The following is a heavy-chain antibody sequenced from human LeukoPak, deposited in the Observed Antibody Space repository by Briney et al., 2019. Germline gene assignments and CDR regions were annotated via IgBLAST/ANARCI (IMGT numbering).Heavy chain of an antibody. J-gene: IGHJ5*02. Sequence: PGGSLRLSCAASGFTFSSYSMNWVRQAPGKGLEWVSSISSSSSYIYYADSVKGRFTISRDNAKNSLYLQMNSLRAEDTAVYYCARDGDSSGWYGVGWFDPWGQGTLVTVSS. CDR1: GFTFSSYS. CDR2: ISSSSSYI. V-gene: IGHV3-21*01. D-gene: IGHD6-19*01. CDR3: ARDGDSSGWYGVGWFDP.